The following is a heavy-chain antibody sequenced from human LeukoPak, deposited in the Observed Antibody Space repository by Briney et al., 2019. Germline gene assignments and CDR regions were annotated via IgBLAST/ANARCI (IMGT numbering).Heavy chain of an antibody. CDR3: AKDPPFFCSDSDYLVP. D-gene: IGHD3-3*01. CDR1: GFTFSRYA. CDR2: ISGRGGST. Sequence: GGSLRLSCAVSGFTFSRYAIDWVRQAPGKGLELVSAISGRGGSTFYAESVKGRFTISRDNSKNTLYLQMNSLKAGDTAVYYCAKDPPFFCSDSDYLVPCGQATLVTVSS. V-gene: IGHV3-23*01. J-gene: IGHJ5*02.